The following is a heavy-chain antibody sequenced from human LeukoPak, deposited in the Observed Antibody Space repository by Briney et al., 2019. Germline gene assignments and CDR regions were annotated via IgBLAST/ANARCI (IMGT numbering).Heavy chain of an antibody. Sequence: PGGSLRLSCAASGFTFSSYWISWVRQAPGKGLEWVANIKQDGSEKYYVDSVKGRFTISRDNAKNSLYLQMNSLRAEDTAVYYCARSAYYYGCIDYWGQGTLVTVSS. CDR1: GFTFSSYW. J-gene: IGHJ4*02. CDR2: IKQDGSEK. V-gene: IGHV3-7*01. CDR3: ARSAYYYGCIDY. D-gene: IGHD3-10*01.